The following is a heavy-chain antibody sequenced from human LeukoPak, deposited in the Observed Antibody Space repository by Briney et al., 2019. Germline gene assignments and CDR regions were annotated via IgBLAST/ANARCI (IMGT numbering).Heavy chain of an antibody. J-gene: IGHJ3*02. CDR3: AREDSSGTGTYHI. Sequence: PSETLSLACTVSGYSISSGYYWGWIRQPPGKGLERIGSIYHSGSTYYNPSLKSRVTISVDTSKNQFSLKLSSVTAADTAVYYCAREDSSGTGTYHIWGHGTVVTVSS. CDR1: GYSISSGYY. V-gene: IGHV4-38-2*02. D-gene: IGHD3-22*01. CDR2: IYHSGST.